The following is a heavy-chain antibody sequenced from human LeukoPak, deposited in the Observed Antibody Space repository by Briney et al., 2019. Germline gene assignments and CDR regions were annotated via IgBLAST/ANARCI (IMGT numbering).Heavy chain of an antibody. D-gene: IGHD6-19*01. V-gene: IGHV3-13*01. J-gene: IGHJ4*02. CDR2: IGIYGDT. Sequence: PGGSLRLSCAASGFTFTKYDMHWVRQAQGGGLEWVSAIGIYGDTYYTGSVKRRFTISRENAKNSLYLQMDSLRAEDTAVYYCTRGGIQVSGIDEIDHWGQGTLVTVSS. CDR1: GFTFTKYD. CDR3: TRGGIQVSGIDEIDH.